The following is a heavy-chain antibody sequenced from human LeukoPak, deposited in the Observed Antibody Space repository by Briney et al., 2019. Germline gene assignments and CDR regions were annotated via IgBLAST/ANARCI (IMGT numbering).Heavy chain of an antibody. CDR1: GYTFTGYY. CDR3: ARADSSGYYILAWFDP. CDR2: INPNSGGT. J-gene: IGHJ5*02. V-gene: IGHV1-2*02. Sequence: ASVKVSCKASGYTFTGYYMHWVRQAPGQGLEWMGWINPNSGGTNYAQKFQGRVTMTRDTSTSTAYMELRSLRSDDTAVYYCARADSSGYYILAWFDPWGQGTLVTVSS. D-gene: IGHD3-22*01.